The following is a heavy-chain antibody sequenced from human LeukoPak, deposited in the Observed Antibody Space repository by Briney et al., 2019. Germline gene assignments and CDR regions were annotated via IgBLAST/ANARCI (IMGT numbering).Heavy chain of an antibody. CDR3: AKVGYGSGTWGWFDP. CDR2: IYYGGTT. D-gene: IGHD3-10*01. J-gene: IGHJ5*02. Sequence: PSETLSLTCSVSGGSISGHFWSWIRQSPGKGLEYIGNIYYGGTTDYNPSLRSRVSISIDTSKNQFFLNLTSVTAADTAIYYCAKVGYGSGTWGWFDPWGQGTLATVSS. CDR1: GGSISGHF. V-gene: IGHV4-59*11.